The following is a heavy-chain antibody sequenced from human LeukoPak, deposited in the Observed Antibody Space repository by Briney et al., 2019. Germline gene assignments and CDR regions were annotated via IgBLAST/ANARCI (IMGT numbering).Heavy chain of an antibody. D-gene: IGHD3-22*01. CDR1: GGSISSYY. CDR3: ARLRGYYDAFDI. CDR2: IYYSGST. J-gene: IGHJ3*02. Sequence: SETLSLTCTVSGGSISSYYWSWNQQPPGKGLEWIGYIYYSGSTNYNPSLKSRVTISVNTSKNQFSLKLSSVTAADTAVYYCARLRGYYDAFDIWGQGTMVTVSS. V-gene: IGHV4-59*08.